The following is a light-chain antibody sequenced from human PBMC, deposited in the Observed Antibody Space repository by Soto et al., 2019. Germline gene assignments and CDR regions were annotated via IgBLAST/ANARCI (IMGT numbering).Light chain of an antibody. Sequence: QMTQSPSSLSASLGDRITITCRASRDIGSDLSWYQQKPGKAPTLLIYAASNLQSGVPSRFSGSGSGTEFTLTISSLQPDDFATYYCQQYSTYTPRTFGQGTKVDIK. CDR1: RDIGSD. CDR3: QQYSTYTPRT. CDR2: AAS. V-gene: IGKV1-17*01. J-gene: IGKJ1*01.